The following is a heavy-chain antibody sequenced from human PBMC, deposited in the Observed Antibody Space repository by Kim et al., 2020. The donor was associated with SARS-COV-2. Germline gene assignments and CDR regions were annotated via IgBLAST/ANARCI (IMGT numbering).Heavy chain of an antibody. CDR1: GFTFSSYA. Sequence: GGSLRLSCAASGFTFSSYAMHWVRQAPGKGLEWVAVISYDGSNKYYADSVKGRFTISRDNSKNTLYLQMNSLRAEDTAVYYCARAVHCSSTSCQYYYYYYGMDVWGQGTTVTVSS. D-gene: IGHD2-2*01. V-gene: IGHV3-30*04. CDR3: ARAVHCSSTSCQYYYYYYGMDV. J-gene: IGHJ6*02. CDR2: ISYDGSNK.